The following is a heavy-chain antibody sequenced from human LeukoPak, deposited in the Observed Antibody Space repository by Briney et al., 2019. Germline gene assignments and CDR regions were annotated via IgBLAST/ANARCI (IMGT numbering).Heavy chain of an antibody. Sequence: GGSLRLSCAASGFTFDDYAMHWVRHAPGKGLEWVSGISWNSGSIGYAYSVKGRFTTPRDNAKNSLYLQMHRLRAEDTAVYYCARDSASVGHNDAFDIWGQGTMGTVSS. D-gene: IGHD2-15*01. V-gene: IGHV3-9*01. J-gene: IGHJ3*02. CDR2: ISWNSGSI. CDR1: GFTFDDYA. CDR3: ARDSASVGHNDAFDI.